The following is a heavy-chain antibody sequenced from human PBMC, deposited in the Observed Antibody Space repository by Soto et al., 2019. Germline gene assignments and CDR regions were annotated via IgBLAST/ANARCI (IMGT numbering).Heavy chain of an antibody. Sequence: EVQLLESGGGLVQPGGSLRLSCAASGFTFSNYAMSWVRQAPGKGLEWVSGISGSGGSTYYADSVKGRFTISRDNSNNTLYLQMNSLRAGDTAGCYFAKAVRPRRSYYYDMDVWGKGTTVTVSS. CDR1: GFTFSNYA. CDR2: ISGSGGST. V-gene: IGHV3-23*01. J-gene: IGHJ6*03. CDR3: AKAVRPRRSYYYDMDV. D-gene: IGHD3-10*01.